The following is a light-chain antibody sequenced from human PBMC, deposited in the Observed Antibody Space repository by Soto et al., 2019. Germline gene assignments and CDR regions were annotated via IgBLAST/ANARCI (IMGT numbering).Light chain of an antibody. CDR2: APF. V-gene: IGKV1-39*01. CDR3: QQSFSSPWT. Sequence: DIPMTQSPSSLSASIGDRVTIACRASQSIRGYLNWYQQIPGKTPKLLIYAPFNLQSGVPSRFSGSGSGTDFTLTISSLQPEDFATYYCQQSFSSPWTFAQGTKVEIK. J-gene: IGKJ1*01. CDR1: QSIRGY.